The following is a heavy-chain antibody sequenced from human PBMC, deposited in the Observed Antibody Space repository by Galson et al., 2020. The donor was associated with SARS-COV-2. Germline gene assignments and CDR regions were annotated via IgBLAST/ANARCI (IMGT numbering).Heavy chain of an antibody. J-gene: IGHJ4*02. D-gene: IGHD4-17*01. V-gene: IGHV3-33*01. CDR2: IWYDGSNK. Sequence: GGSLRLSCAASGFTFSSYGMHWVRQAPGKGLEWVAVIWYDGSNKYYADSVKGRFTISRDNSKNTLYLQMNSLRAEDTAVYYCARDLPSRSLDDYGDYGVVPFDYWGQGTLVTVSS. CDR3: ARDLPSRSLDDYGDYGVVPFDY. CDR1: GFTFSSYG.